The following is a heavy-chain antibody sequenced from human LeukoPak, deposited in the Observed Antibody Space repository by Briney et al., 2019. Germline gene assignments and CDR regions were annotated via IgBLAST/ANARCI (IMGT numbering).Heavy chain of an antibody. J-gene: IGHJ5*02. CDR1: GFIFSSYG. CDR3: ARDGGIAAADSFNWFDP. Sequence: GGSLRLSCAASGFIFSSYGMHWVRQAPGKGLEWVAFIRYDGSNTYYADSVKGRFTISRDNAKDSLFLQMNSLRAEDTAVCFCARDGGIAAADSFNWFDPWGQGTRVTVSS. V-gene: IGHV3-30*02. CDR2: IRYDGSNT. D-gene: IGHD6-13*01.